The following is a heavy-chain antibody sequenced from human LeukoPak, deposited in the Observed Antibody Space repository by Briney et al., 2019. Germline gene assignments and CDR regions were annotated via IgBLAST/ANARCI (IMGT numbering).Heavy chain of an antibody. Sequence: GGSLRLSCAASGFTFSNAWMSWVRQAPGKGLEWVGRIKSKTDGGTTDYAAPVKGRFTISRDDSKNTLYLQMNGLKTEDTAVYYCATDLPHYYGSGNYYTWGQGTLVIVSS. CDR3: ATDLPHYYGSGNYYT. CDR2: IKSKTDGGTT. CDR1: GFTFSNAW. D-gene: IGHD3-10*01. J-gene: IGHJ5*02. V-gene: IGHV3-15*01.